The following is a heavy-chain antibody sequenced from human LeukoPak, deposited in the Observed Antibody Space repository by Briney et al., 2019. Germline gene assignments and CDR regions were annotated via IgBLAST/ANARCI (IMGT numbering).Heavy chain of an antibody. Sequence: ASVKVSCKASGGTFSSYAISWVRQAPGQGLEWMGGIIPIFGTANYAQKFQGRVTITADESMSTAYMELSSLRSEDTAVYYCARALIAVAGTYDAFDIWGQGTMVTVSS. CDR1: GGTFSSYA. CDR2: IIPIFGTA. J-gene: IGHJ3*02. D-gene: IGHD6-19*01. CDR3: ARALIAVAGTYDAFDI. V-gene: IGHV1-69*13.